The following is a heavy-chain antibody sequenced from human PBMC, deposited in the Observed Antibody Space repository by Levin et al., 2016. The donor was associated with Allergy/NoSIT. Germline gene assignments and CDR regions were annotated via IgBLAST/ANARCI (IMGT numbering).Heavy chain of an antibody. CDR2: INWNSGSI. CDR1: GFTFDDYA. D-gene: IGHD7-27*01. V-gene: IGHV3-9*01. CDR3: ARGDWGH. Sequence: SLKISCAASGFTFDDYAMHWVRQAPGKGLEWVSGINWNSGSIGYADSVKGRFTISRDNARNSLYLQMNSLRAEDTALYYCARGDWGHWGQGTLVTVSS. J-gene: IGHJ4*02.